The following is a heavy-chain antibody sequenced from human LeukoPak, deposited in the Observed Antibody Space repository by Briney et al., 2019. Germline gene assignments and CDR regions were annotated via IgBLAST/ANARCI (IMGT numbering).Heavy chain of an antibody. CDR1: GIALSNYG. V-gene: IGHV3-23*01. D-gene: IGHD3-22*01. CDR2: MSGSGGGT. CDR3: AKRGVVIRVILVGFYKEAYYFDS. Sequence: RGSLRLSCAVSGIALSNYGVSWVRKAPGKGLEWVAGMSGSGGGTNYADSVKGRFTVSRDNSKNTLYLQMKSLRAEDTAVYFCAKRGVVIRVILVGFYKEAYYFDSWGQGALVTVSS. J-gene: IGHJ4*02.